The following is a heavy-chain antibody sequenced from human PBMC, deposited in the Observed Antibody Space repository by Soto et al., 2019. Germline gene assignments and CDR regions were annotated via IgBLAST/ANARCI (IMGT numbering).Heavy chain of an antibody. V-gene: IGHV4-30-2*01. Sequence: TLSLTCAVSGGSISSGGYSWSWIRQPPGKGLEWIGYIYHSGSTYYNPSLKSRVTMSVDRSKNQFSLKLSSVTAADTAVYYRARAGDYYGMDVWGQGTTVTVSS. J-gene: IGHJ6*02. CDR2: IYHSGST. CDR3: ARAGDYYGMDV. D-gene: IGHD3-10*01. CDR1: GGSISSGGYS.